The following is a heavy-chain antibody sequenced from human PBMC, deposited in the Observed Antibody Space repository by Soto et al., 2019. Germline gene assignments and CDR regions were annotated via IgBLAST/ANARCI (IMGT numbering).Heavy chain of an antibody. D-gene: IGHD2-2*01. Sequence: PGGSLRLSCAASGFTFSSYAMSWVRQAPGKGLEWFSAISGSGGSTYYADSVKGRFTISRDNSKNTLYLQMNSLRAEDTAVYYCAKVHCSSTSCYVWSFDWFDPWGQGTLVTVSS. V-gene: IGHV3-23*01. CDR2: ISGSGGST. CDR1: GFTFSSYA. CDR3: AKVHCSSTSCYVWSFDWFDP. J-gene: IGHJ5*02.